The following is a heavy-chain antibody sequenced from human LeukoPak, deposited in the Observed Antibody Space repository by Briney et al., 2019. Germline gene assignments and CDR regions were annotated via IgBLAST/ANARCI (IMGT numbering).Heavy chain of an antibody. V-gene: IGHV4-28*05. CDR2: IYYSGSI. D-gene: IGHD3-10*01. J-gene: IGHJ4*02. CDR3: ARHTPPYGSGSYYNGAFDY. CDR1: GYSISSSNW. Sequence: SDTLSLTCAVSGYSISSSNWWGWIRQPPGKGLEWIGYIYYSGSIYYNPSLKSRVTISVDTSKNQFPLKLSSVTAADTAVYYCARHTPPYGSGSYYNGAFDYWGQGTLVTVSS.